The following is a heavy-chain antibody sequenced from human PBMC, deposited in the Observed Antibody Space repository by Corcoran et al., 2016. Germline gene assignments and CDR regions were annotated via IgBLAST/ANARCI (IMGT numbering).Heavy chain of an antibody. J-gene: IGHJ4*02. CDR3: ARELPFDY. CDR1: GFSFRNYW. Sequence: EVQLVESGGGLVQPGGSLRLSCAASGFSFRNYWMHWVRQAPGKGLVWVSRINSDGSTTNYADSVKGRFTISRDNAKNTLFLQMNSLRPEDTAVYYWARELPFDYWGQGTLVTVSS. D-gene: IGHD2-21*02. CDR2: INSDGSTT. V-gene: IGHV3-74*01.